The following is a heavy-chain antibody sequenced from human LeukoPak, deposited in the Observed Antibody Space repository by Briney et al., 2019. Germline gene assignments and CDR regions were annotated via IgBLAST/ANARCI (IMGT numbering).Heavy chain of an antibody. CDR1: GGSFSGYY. CDR2: INHSGST. J-gene: IGHJ2*01. D-gene: IGHD2-21*01. V-gene: IGHV4-34*01. CDR3: ARGGIVVSDFDL. Sequence: SETLSLTCAVYGGSFSGYYWSWIRQPPGKGLEWIGEINHSGSTNYNPSLKSRVTISVDTSKNQFSLKLSSVTAADTAVYYCARGGIVVSDFDLWGRGTLVTVSS.